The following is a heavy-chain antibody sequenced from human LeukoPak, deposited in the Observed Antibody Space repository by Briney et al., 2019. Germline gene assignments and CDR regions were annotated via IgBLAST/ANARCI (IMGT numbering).Heavy chain of an antibody. D-gene: IGHD2-15*01. CDR2: IYSGGST. V-gene: IGHV3-66*01. CDR1: GFTVSSNY. Sequence: GGSLRLSCAASGFTVSSNYMSWVRQAPGKGLEWVSVIYSGGSTYYADSVKGRFTISRDNSKNTLYLQMNSLRAEDTAVYYCARARIGTINCSGGSCYPYYFDYWGQGTLVTVSS. CDR3: ARARIGTINCSGGSCYPYYFDY. J-gene: IGHJ4*02.